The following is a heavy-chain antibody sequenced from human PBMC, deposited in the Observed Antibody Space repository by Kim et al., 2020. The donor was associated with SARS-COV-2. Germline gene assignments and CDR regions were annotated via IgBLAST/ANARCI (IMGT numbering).Heavy chain of an antibody. CDR3: TGDVLAGGADV. Sequence: GGSLRLSCAASGFSPNDHAMHWVRQAPGKGLEWVSGLMWYIDGVGYADSVKGRFITSRDKAKNSLYLQMNSLRPEDTALYYCTGDVLAGGADVWGQGTA. J-gene: IGHJ6*02. CDR1: GFSPNDHA. V-gene: IGHV3-9*02. CDR2: LMWYIDGV. D-gene: IGHD3-3*02.